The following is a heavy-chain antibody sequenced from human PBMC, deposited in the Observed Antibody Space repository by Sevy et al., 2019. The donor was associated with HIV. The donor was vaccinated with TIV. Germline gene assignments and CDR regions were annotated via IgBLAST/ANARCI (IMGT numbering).Heavy chain of an antibody. CDR1: GYTFTSFG. Sequence: ASVKVSCKASGYTFTSFGISSVRQAPGQGLEWVGWISVYNGKINYAQNFQGRVTMTTDTSTRTAYMELKSLRSDDTAVYYCARRRAFDFDTSGFLSPWGQGTLVTVSS. V-gene: IGHV1-18*01. D-gene: IGHD3-22*01. J-gene: IGHJ5*02. CDR3: ARRRAFDFDTSGFLSP. CDR2: ISVYNGKI.